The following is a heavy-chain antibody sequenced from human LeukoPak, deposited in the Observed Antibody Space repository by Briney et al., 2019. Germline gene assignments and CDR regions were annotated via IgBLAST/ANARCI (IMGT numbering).Heavy chain of an antibody. D-gene: IGHD6-19*01. Sequence: PGGSLRLSCAASGFTFSSYGMSWVRQAPGKGLEWVSAISGSGGSTYYADSVKGRFTISRDNSKNTLYLQMNSLRAEDTAVYYCAKDSPTAVAAPNWFDPWGQGTLVTASS. CDR2: ISGSGGST. J-gene: IGHJ5*02. V-gene: IGHV3-23*01. CDR1: GFTFSSYG. CDR3: AKDSPTAVAAPNWFDP.